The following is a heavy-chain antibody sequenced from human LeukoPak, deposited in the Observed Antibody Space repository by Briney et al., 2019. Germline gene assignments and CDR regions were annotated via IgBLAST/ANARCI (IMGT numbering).Heavy chain of an antibody. Sequence: ASVKVPCKASGYVFISYGISWVRQAPGQGLEWMGWISGYNGETNYAQKLQGRVTMTTDTSTTTAYMELRSLRSDDTAVYYCARTQTTSGSFSFDYWGQGTLVTVSS. J-gene: IGHJ4*02. V-gene: IGHV1-18*01. CDR2: ISGYNGET. CDR3: ARTQTTSGSFSFDY. D-gene: IGHD1-26*01. CDR1: GYVFISYG.